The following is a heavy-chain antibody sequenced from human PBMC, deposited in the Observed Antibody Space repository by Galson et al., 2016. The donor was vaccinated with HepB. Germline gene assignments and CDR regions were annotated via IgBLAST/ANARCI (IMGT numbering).Heavy chain of an antibody. CDR3: ARTIVAVPGANDYFDY. J-gene: IGHJ4*02. D-gene: IGHD2-2*01. CDR1: GFTFSSYA. CDR2: ISYAGSNK. V-gene: IGHV3-30*03. Sequence: SLRLSCAASGFTFSSYAMYWVRQAPGKGLEWVAVISYAGSNKYYADSVKGRFTISRDNAKNALYLQMNSLRAEDTAVYCCARTIVAVPGANDYFDYWGQGTLVTVSS.